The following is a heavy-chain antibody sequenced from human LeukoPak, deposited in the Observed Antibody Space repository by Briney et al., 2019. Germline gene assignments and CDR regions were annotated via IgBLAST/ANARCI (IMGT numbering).Heavy chain of an antibody. J-gene: IGHJ6*04. CDR1: GFTFNDYA. CDR2: ISWNSRSI. V-gene: IGHV3-9*01. D-gene: IGHD3-10*02. Sequence: GGSLRLSCATSGFTFNDYAMYWVRQAPGKGLEWVSGISWNSRSIAYADSVKGRFTISRDNAKNSLYLQMNSLRAEDTAVYYCAELGITMIGGVWGKGTTVTISS. CDR3: AELGITMIGGV.